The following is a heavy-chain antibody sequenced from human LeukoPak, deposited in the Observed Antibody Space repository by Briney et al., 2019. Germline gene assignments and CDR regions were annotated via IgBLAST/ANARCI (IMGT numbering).Heavy chain of an antibody. CDR2: IYHSGST. V-gene: IGHV4-4*02. Sequence: SETLSLTCAVSGGSISSSNWWSWVRQPPGKGLEWIGEIYHSGSTNYNPSLKSRVTISVDKSKNQFSLKLSSVTAADTAVYYCARDDCFGYGSSSRLQHWGQGTLVTVSS. J-gene: IGHJ1*01. CDR3: ARDDCFGYGSSSRLQH. CDR1: GGSISSSNW. D-gene: IGHD6-13*01.